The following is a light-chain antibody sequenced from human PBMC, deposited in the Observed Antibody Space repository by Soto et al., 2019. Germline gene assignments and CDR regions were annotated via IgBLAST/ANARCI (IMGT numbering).Light chain of an antibody. CDR1: SSDIGGYNY. CDR3: SSFTASATLDVI. CDR2: EVS. J-gene: IGLJ2*01. V-gene: IGLV2-14*01. Sequence: QSALTQPASVSGSPGQSITISCTGTSSDIGGYNYVSWYQQHPGKAPKLIIYEVSNRPSGVSNRFSGSKSGNTASLTISGLQAEDEADYHCSSFTASATLDVIFGGGTQLTVL.